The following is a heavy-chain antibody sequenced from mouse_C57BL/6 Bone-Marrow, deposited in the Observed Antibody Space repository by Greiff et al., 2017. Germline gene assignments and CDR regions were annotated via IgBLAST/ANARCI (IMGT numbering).Heavy chain of an antibody. CDR1: GYTFTDYY. CDR3: AREDGYYPWYFDV. J-gene: IGHJ1*03. D-gene: IGHD2-3*01. V-gene: IGHV1-19*01. Sequence: EVQLQQSGPVLVKPGASVKMSCKASGYTFTDYYMNWVKQSHGKSLEWIGVINPYNGGTSYNQKFKGKATLTVDKYSSTAYMELNSLTSEDSAVYYCAREDGYYPWYFDVWGTGTTVTVSS. CDR2: INPYNGGT.